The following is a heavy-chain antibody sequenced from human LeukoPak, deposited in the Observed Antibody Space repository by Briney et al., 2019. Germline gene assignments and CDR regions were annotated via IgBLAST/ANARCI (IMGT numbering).Heavy chain of an antibody. D-gene: IGHD4-23*01. V-gene: IGHV3-23*01. CDR2: ISGSGGST. Sequence: AGGSLRLSCAASGFTFSSYAMSWVRQAPGKGLEWVSAISGSGGSTYYADSVKGRFTISRDNSKNTLYLQMNSLRAEDTAVYYCAKGISGAVVTPGPFDYWGQGTLVTVPS. J-gene: IGHJ4*02. CDR3: AKGISGAVVTPGPFDY. CDR1: GFTFSSYA.